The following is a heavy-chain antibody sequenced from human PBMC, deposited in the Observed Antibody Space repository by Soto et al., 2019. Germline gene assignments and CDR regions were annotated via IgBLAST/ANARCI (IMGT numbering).Heavy chain of an antibody. Sequence: SETLSFTCAVYGGSFSGYYWSWIRQPPGKGLEWIGEINHSGSTNYNPSLKSRVTISVDTSKNQFSLKLSSVTAADTAVYYCARRPPTTVTTPLDYWGQGTLVTVSS. CDR1: GGSFSGYY. D-gene: IGHD4-17*01. V-gene: IGHV4-34*01. CDR3: ARRPPTTVTTPLDY. J-gene: IGHJ4*02. CDR2: INHSGST.